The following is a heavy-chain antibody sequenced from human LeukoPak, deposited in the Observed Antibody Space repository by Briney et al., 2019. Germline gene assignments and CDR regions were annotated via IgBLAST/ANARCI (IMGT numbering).Heavy chain of an antibody. CDR3: ARGGSWFDP. Sequence: SETLSLTCAVSGGSISSGGYSWSWIRQPPGKGLEWIGYIYYSGSTYYNPSLKSRVTISGDTSKNQFSLKLSSVTAADTAVYYCARGGSWFDPWGQGTLVTVSS. CDR1: GGSISSGGYS. CDR2: IYYSGST. J-gene: IGHJ5*02. D-gene: IGHD3-10*01. V-gene: IGHV4-30-4*07.